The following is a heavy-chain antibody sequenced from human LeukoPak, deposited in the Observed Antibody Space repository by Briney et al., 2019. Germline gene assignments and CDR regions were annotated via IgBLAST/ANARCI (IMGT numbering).Heavy chain of an antibody. J-gene: IGHJ4*02. CDR3: ARGEAAAAGIWPY. CDR1: GGTFSSYA. CDR2: IIPIFGTA. D-gene: IGHD6-13*01. Sequence: GASVKVSCKASGGTFSSYAISWVRQAPGQGLEWMGGIIPIFGTANYAQKFQGRVTITADESTSTAYMELSSLRSEDTAVYYCARGEAAAAGIWPYWSQGTLVTVSS. V-gene: IGHV1-69*13.